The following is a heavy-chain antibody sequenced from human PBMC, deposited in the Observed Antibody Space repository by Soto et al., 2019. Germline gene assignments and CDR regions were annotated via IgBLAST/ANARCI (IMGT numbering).Heavy chain of an antibody. D-gene: IGHD6-13*01. Sequence: SETLSLTCTVSGGSISSYYWSWIRQPPGKGLEWIGYIYYSGSTNYNPSLKSRVTISVDTSKNQFSLKLSSVTAADTAVYYCARAVGVNSSSWESYYYGMDVWGQGTTVTVSS. CDR2: IYYSGST. J-gene: IGHJ6*02. CDR3: ARAVGVNSSSWESYYYGMDV. CDR1: GGSISSYY. V-gene: IGHV4-59*01.